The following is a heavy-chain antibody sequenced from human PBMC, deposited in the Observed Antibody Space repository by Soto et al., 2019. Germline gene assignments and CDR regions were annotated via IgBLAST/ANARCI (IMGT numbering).Heavy chain of an antibody. CDR3: TSYYQDYYGSGSYSLYYGMDV. Sequence: GGSLRLSCAASGFTFSNAWMNWVRQAPGKGLEWVGRIKSKTDGGTTDYAAPVKGRFTISRDDSKNTLYLQMNSLKTEDTAVYYCTSYYQDYYGSGSYSLYYGMDVWGQGTTVTVSS. J-gene: IGHJ6*02. V-gene: IGHV3-15*07. D-gene: IGHD3-10*01. CDR1: GFTFSNAW. CDR2: IKSKTDGGTT.